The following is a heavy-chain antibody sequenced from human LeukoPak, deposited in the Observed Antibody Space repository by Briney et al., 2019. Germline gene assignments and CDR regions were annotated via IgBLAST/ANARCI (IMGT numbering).Heavy chain of an antibody. CDR3: ARDKSYSGSYYYYYGMDV. V-gene: IGHV1-2*02. CDR1: GYTFTGYY. CDR2: INPNSGGT. Sequence: ASVKVSCKASGYTFTGYYIHWVRQAPGQGLEWMGWINPNSGGTSYAQKFQGRVTMTRDTSISTAYMELSRLRSDDTAVYYCARDKSYSGSYYYYYGMDVWGQGTTVTVSS. D-gene: IGHD1-26*01. J-gene: IGHJ6*02.